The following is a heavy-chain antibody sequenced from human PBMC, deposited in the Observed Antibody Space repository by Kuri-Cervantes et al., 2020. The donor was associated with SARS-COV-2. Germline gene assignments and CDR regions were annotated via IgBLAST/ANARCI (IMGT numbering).Heavy chain of an antibody. V-gene: IGHV3-30*18. Sequence: GGSLRLSCAASGFTFSSYGMHWVRQAPGKGPEWVVVISYDGSNKYYADSVKGRFAISRDNSKNTLYLQMNSLRAEDTAVYYCAKERTSGYSYGWNYYYYGMDVWGQGTTVTVSS. CDR2: ISYDGSNK. J-gene: IGHJ6*02. CDR1: GFTFSSYG. D-gene: IGHD5-18*01. CDR3: AKERTSGYSYGWNYYYYGMDV.